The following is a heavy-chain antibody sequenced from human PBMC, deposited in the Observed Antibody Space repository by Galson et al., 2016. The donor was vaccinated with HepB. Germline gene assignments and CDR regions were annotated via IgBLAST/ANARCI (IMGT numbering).Heavy chain of an antibody. CDR2: LIPVLSMS. J-gene: IGHJ6*02. D-gene: IGHD6-13*01. CDR3: ATGRIVAAGTSHYYAADI. Sequence: SVKVSCKASGYSFTGHYIHWVRQAPGQGLEWMGRLIPVLSMSNYTQKFQGRVTITADRSTNIGYMELSSLRSEDTAVYYCATGRIVAAGTSHYYAADIWGQGTTVTVSS. CDR1: GYSFTGHY. V-gene: IGHV1-69*02.